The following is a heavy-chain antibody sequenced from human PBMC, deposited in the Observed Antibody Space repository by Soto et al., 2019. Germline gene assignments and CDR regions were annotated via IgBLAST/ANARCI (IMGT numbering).Heavy chain of an antibody. CDR1: GGSISSYY. V-gene: IGHV4-59*01. D-gene: IGHD2-15*01. CDR2: IYYSGST. Sequence: PSEILSLTCTVSGGSISSYYWSWIRQPPGKGLEWIGYIYYSGSTNYNPSLKSRVTISVDTSKNQFSLKLSSVTAADTAVYYCASGGSCYSRYCYFDYWGQGTLVTVSS. J-gene: IGHJ4*02. CDR3: ASGGSCYSRYCYFDY.